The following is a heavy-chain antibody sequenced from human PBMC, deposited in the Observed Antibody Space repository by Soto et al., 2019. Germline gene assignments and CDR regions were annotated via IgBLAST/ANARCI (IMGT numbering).Heavy chain of an antibody. J-gene: IGHJ4*02. CDR3: ARVRLGIVDTNHHYYFDY. CDR2: IYYSGST. D-gene: IGHD5-12*01. V-gene: IGHV4-31*03. Sequence: QVQLQESGPGLVKPSQTLSLTCTVSGGSISSGGYYWSWIRQHPVKGLEWIGYIYYSGSTYYNPSLKSRVTISVDTSKNQFSLKLSSVTAADTAVYYCARVRLGIVDTNHHYYFDYWGQGTLVTVSS. CDR1: GGSISSGGYY.